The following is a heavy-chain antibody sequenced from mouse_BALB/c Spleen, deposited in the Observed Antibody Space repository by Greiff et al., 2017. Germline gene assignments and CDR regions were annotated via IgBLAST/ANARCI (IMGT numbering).Heavy chain of an antibody. CDR2: IDPANGNT. D-gene: IGHD1-1*01. V-gene: IGHV14-3*02. CDR1: GFNIKDTY. J-gene: IGHJ3*01. Sequence: VQLKQSGAELVKPGASVKLSCTASGFNIKDTYMHWVKQRPEQGLEWIGRIDPANGNTKYDPKFQGKATITADTSSNTAYLQLSSLTSEDTAVYYCARFYGSSYRFAYWGQGTLVTVSA. CDR3: ARFYGSSYRFAY.